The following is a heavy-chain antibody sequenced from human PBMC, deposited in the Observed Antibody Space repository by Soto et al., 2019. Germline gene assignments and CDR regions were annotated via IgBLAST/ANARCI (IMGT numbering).Heavy chain of an antibody. CDR1: GFTFSDYG. CDR2: IWYEGNRK. J-gene: IGHJ4*02. CDR3: ARVGKDGSSWFLDK. V-gene: IGHV3-33*07. Sequence: GGSLRLSCVASGFTFSDYGMYWVRQAPGRGLEWVAVIWYEGNRKYYADSVKGRFAISRDTSKSTLYLQLSSLRGDDTAVYFCARVGKDGSSWFLDKWGQGTLVTVSS. D-gene: IGHD6-13*01.